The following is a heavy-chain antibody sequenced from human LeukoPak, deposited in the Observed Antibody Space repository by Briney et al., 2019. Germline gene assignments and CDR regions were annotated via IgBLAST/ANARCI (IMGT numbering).Heavy chain of an antibody. V-gene: IGHV1-18*01. CDR2: ISGYQGST. Sequence: ASVKVSCKASGYTFTNYGITWVRQAPGQGLEWMGWISGYQGSTKYAQNFQGRVTMTIDTSTSTAYMDLRSLRSDDTAIYFCARSDLGTIPAGPFNYWGQGTLVAVSS. J-gene: IGHJ4*02. CDR1: GYTFTNYG. D-gene: IGHD5-24*01. CDR3: ARSDLGTIPAGPFNY.